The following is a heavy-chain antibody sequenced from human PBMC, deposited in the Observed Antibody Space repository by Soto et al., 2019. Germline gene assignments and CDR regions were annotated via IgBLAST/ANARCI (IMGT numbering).Heavy chain of an antibody. D-gene: IGHD3-22*01. CDR2: ISGSGGST. V-gene: IGHV3-23*01. CDR3: AKEHRDDSSGYYERYYFDY. Sequence: EVQLLESGGGLLQPGGSLRLSCAASGFTFSSYAMSWVRQAPGKGLEWVSAISGSGGSTYYADSVKGRFTISRDNSKNTLYLQMNSLRAEDTAVYYCAKEHRDDSSGYYERYYFDYWGQGTLVTVSS. CDR1: GFTFSSYA. J-gene: IGHJ4*02.